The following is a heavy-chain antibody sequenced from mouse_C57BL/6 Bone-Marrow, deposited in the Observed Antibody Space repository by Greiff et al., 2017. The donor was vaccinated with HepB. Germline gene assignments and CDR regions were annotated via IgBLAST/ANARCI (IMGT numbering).Heavy chain of an antibody. J-gene: IGHJ2*01. Sequence: QVQLKESGPELVKPGASVKISCKASGYAFSSSWMNWVKQRPGKGLEWIGRIYPGDGDTNYNGKFKGKATLTADKSSSTAYMQLSSLTSEDSAVYFCARYGYGSSYGNYFDYWGQGTTLTVSS. CDR2: IYPGDGDT. CDR1: GYAFSSSW. CDR3: ARYGYGSSYGNYFDY. D-gene: IGHD1-1*01. V-gene: IGHV1-82*01.